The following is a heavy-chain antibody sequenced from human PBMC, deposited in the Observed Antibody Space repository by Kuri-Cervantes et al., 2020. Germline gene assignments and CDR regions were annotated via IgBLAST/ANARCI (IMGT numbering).Heavy chain of an antibody. Sequence: LSLTCAASGFTFSSYAMHWVRQAPGKGLEWVAVISYDGSNKYHADSVKGRFTISRDNSKNTLYLQMNSLRAEDTAVYYCARNYDAPEELDYWGQGTLVTVSS. CDR3: ARNYDAPEELDY. CDR2: ISYDGSNK. J-gene: IGHJ4*02. D-gene: IGHD3-3*01. CDR1: GFTFSSYA. V-gene: IGHV3-30-3*01.